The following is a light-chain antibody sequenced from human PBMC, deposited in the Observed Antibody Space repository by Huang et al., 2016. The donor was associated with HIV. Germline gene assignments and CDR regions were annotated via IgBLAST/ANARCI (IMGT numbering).Light chain of an antibody. CDR1: QSISSN. CDR2: GAS. CDR3: QQYNDWPET. J-gene: IGKJ2*01. Sequence: EIVMTQSLATLSVSPGERATLSCRASQSISSNLAWYQQKPGQAPRLLIYGASTRATGIPARFRGSGSGTEFTLTISSLLSEDFAVYYCQQYNDWPETFGQGTKLEIK. V-gene: IGKV3-15*01.